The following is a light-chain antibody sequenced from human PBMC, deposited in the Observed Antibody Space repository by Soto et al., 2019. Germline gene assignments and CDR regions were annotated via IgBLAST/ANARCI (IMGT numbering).Light chain of an antibody. CDR2: AAY. V-gene: IGKV1-5*01. CDR1: QSIGDW. Sequence: DIQMTQSPSTLSASVGDRVTITCRASQSIGDWLAWYQQKPGEASKLLIYAAYTLESGVPSRFSGSGSGTEFTLAISRLQPDDFATYYCQQYHTYSTFGQGTKVDIK. J-gene: IGKJ1*01. CDR3: QQYHTYST.